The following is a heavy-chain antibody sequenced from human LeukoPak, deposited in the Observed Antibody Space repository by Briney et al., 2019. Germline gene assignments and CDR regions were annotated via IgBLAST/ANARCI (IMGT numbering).Heavy chain of an antibody. D-gene: IGHD3-16*01. CDR1: GHSSTRNG. J-gene: IGHJ4*02. V-gene: IGHV1-18*01. Sequence: GASVKASCKPSGHSSTRNGISWVRQAPGQRLGCMAWISANSGNTNYAQNFQDRVTLTTDTSTSTAYMELRSLRSDDTAVYYCARDVNYAFDYWGRGTLVTVSS. CDR2: ISANSGNT. CDR3: ARDVNYAFDY.